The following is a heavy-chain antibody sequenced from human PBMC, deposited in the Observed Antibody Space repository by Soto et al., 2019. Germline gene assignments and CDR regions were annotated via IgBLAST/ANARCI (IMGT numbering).Heavy chain of an antibody. V-gene: IGHV4-34*01. CDR2: INHSGST. CDR1: GGSFSGYY. Sequence: QVQLQQWGAGLLKPSETLSLTCAVYGGSFSGYYWSWIRQPPGKGLEWIGEINHSGSTNYNPSLKRRVTISVDTSKNQFSLKLSSVTAADTAVYYCARFHCSSTSCYSRHGWFDPWGQGTLVTVSS. D-gene: IGHD2-2*01. CDR3: ARFHCSSTSCYSRHGWFDP. J-gene: IGHJ5*02.